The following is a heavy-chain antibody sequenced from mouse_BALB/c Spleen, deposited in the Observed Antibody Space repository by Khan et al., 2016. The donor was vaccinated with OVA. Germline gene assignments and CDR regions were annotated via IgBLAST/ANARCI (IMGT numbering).Heavy chain of an antibody. D-gene: IGHD1-3*01. CDR1: GYIFIDYN. CDR3: AREWSSWFPY. CDR2: ISPGSGNT. Sequence: QVQLKQSGTELARPGASVKLSCKASGYIFIDYNINWVKQRTGQGLEWIGEISPGSGNTYYNEKFKGKATLTADKSSSTAYMQLSSLTSEDSAGYVCAREWSSWFPYWGQGTLVTVST. J-gene: IGHJ3*01. V-gene: IGHV1-77*01.